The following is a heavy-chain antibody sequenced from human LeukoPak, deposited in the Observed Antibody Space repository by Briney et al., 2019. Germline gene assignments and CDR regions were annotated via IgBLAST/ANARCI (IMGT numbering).Heavy chain of an antibody. CDR1: GFTFSNYG. J-gene: IGHJ6*02. V-gene: IGHV3-23*01. D-gene: IGHD2-15*01. Sequence: GGSLRLSCAASGFTFSNYGMSWVRQARGKGLEWVSPISGTGGSTYYADSVKGRFIISRDNSKNTLYLQMNSLRAEDTAVYYCAKPPDCSGGSCYYYGMDVWGQGTTVTVSS. CDR2: ISGTGGST. CDR3: AKPPDCSGGSCYYYGMDV.